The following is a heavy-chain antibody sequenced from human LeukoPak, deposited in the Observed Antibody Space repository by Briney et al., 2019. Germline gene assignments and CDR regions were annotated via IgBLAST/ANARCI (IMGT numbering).Heavy chain of an antibody. Sequence: SETLSLTCTVSGVSFSSGCYYWRWIRQPAGKGLEWIVRIYAHERTNYNPSLKSRVTISVVTYKNLFSLKQSAVTAADWALYYCARAIVGAPNSRVDYWGQGTLVTVSS. CDR1: GVSFSSGCYY. CDR3: ARAIVGAPNSRVDY. J-gene: IGHJ4*02. V-gene: IGHV4-61*02. CDR2: IYAHERT. D-gene: IGHD1-26*01.